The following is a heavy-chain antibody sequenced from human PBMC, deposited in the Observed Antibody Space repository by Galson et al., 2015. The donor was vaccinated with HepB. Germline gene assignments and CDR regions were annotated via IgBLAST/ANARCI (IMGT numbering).Heavy chain of an antibody. CDR3: ARGSYGSSWYNDY. CDR1: GFTFSSYS. Sequence: SLRLSCAASGFTFSSYSMNWVRQAPGEGLEWVSYISSSSSTIYYADSVKGRFTISRDNAKNSLYLQMNSLRDEDTAVYYCARGSYGSSWYNDYWGQGTLVTVSS. V-gene: IGHV3-48*02. D-gene: IGHD6-13*01. J-gene: IGHJ4*02. CDR2: ISSSSSTI.